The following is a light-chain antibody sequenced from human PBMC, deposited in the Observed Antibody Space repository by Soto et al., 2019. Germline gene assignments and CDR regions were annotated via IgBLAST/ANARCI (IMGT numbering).Light chain of an antibody. Sequence: DIQMTQSASSLSAALGDRVSIPCRASQNIRDFLNWYQQKPGKAPELLIFSASSFQSGVPSRFSGSGSVTDFTLTIGSLQRDDVATYFCQQTYSTPPTFGQGTWVEI. CDR3: QQTYSTPPT. CDR1: QNIRDF. J-gene: IGKJ1*01. CDR2: SAS. V-gene: IGKV1-39*01.